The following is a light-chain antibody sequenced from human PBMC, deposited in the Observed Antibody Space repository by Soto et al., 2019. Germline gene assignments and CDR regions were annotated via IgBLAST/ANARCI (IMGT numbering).Light chain of an antibody. CDR1: SSDVRGYNY. V-gene: IGLV2-11*01. CDR2: DVS. Sequence: QSALTQPRSASGSPGQSITISCTGTSSDVRGYNYVSWYQQHPAKAPKLIIFDVSKRRSGVPNRFSGSKSGNTASLTISGLRAEDEADYYCCSYVGRNTYVFGTGTKLTVL. CDR3: CSYVGRNTYV. J-gene: IGLJ1*01.